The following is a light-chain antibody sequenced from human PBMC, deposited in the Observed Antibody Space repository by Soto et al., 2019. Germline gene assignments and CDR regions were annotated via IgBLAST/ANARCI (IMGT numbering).Light chain of an antibody. CDR2: DAS. Sequence: DIQMTQSPSSLSASVGDRDTISCQASQDINNYLNWYQQKPGKAPKLLIYDASNLETGVPSRFSGSGSGTDFTFTISSLQPEDIATYYCQQYDNLPITFGQGTRLEIK. CDR1: QDINNY. CDR3: QQYDNLPIT. V-gene: IGKV1-33*01. J-gene: IGKJ5*01.